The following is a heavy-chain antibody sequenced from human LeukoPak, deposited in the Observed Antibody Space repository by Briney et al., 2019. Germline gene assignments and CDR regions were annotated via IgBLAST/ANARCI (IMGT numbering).Heavy chain of an antibody. CDR1: GGTFSSYV. CDR3: ARGAYSSGSYYFDH. V-gene: IGHV1-69*13. CDR2: IIPMFGTA. Sequence: GASVKVSCKASGGTFSSYVITWVRQAPGQGLEWMGGIIPMFGTADYAQKFQGRVTITADESTSTAYMQLSSLRSEDTAVYCCARGAYSSGSYYFDHWGQGTLVTVSS. D-gene: IGHD6-19*01. J-gene: IGHJ4*02.